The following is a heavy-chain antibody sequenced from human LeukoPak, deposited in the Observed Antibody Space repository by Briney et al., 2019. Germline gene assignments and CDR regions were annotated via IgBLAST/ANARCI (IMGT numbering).Heavy chain of an antibody. Sequence: PGGSLRLSCAASGFTFSTYAMTWVRQAPGKGLEWVSTISGSGGSTYYADSVKGRFTISRDNSKNTLYLQMNSLRAEGTAVYYCAKGHSSSWTSFYFDYWGQGTLVTVSS. CDR3: AKGHSSSWTSFYFDY. D-gene: IGHD6-13*01. J-gene: IGHJ4*02. V-gene: IGHV3-23*01. CDR2: ISGSGGST. CDR1: GFTFSTYA.